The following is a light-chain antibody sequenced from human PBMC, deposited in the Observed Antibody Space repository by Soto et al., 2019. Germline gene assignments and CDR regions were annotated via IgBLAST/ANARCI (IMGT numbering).Light chain of an antibody. J-gene: IGKJ1*01. CDR3: QHCNTSWT. Sequence: IQRTKSPSTLSASVGDRVTITCRASQSISTWLAWYQQKPGKAPKLLIYDVSSLESGVPSRFSGSGSGTEFTLTISSLQPDDFATYYCQHCNTSWTFGQGTKVDI. CDR1: QSISTW. CDR2: DVS. V-gene: IGKV1-5*01.